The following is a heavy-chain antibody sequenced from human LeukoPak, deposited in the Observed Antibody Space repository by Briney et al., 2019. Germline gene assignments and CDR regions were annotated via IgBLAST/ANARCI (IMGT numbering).Heavy chain of an antibody. J-gene: IGHJ6*02. CDR1: GFTFSSYG. CDR3: ARANRPYYYYYGMDI. V-gene: IGHV3-30*03. CDR2: ISYDGSNK. Sequence: PGGSLRLSCAASGFTFSSYGMHWVRQAPGKGLEWVAVISYDGSNKYYADSVRGRFTISRDNSKNTLYLQMNSLRAEDTAVYYCARANRPYYYYYGMDIWGQGTTVTVSS.